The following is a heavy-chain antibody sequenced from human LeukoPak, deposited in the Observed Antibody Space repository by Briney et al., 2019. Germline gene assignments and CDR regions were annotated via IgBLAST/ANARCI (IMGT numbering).Heavy chain of an antibody. CDR3: ARDKSQSVLLENWFDP. D-gene: IGHD2-15*01. Sequence: GGSLRLSCAASGFTFSDYYMSWIRQAPGKGLEWVSYISSSGSTIYYADSVKGRFTISRDNAKNSLYLQMNSLRAEDTAVYYCARDKSQSVLLENWFDPWGQGTLVTVSS. J-gene: IGHJ5*02. V-gene: IGHV3-11*01. CDR1: GFTFSDYY. CDR2: ISSSGSTI.